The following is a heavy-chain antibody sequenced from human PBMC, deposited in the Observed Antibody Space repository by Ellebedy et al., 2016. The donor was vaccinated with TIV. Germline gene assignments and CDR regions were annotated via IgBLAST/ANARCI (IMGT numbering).Heavy chain of an antibody. D-gene: IGHD6-19*01. CDR1: GFTFSSYS. V-gene: IGHV3-21*01. CDR2: ISSSSSYI. Sequence: PGGSLRLSCAASGFTFSSYSMNWVRQAPGKGLEWVSSISSSSSYIYYADSVKGRFTISRDNAKNSLYLQMNSLRAEDTAVYYCARDIAVAGIFAFDIWGQGTMVTVSS. CDR3: ARDIAVAGIFAFDI. J-gene: IGHJ3*02.